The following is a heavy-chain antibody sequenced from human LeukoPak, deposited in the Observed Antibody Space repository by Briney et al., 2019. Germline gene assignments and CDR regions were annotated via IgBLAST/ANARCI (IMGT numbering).Heavy chain of an antibody. Sequence: GGSLRLSCAASGFTFSSYAMSWVRQAPGKGLEWVSAISGSGGSTYYAGSVKGRFTISRDNSKNTLYLQMNSLRAEDTAVYYCAKSASSWYKERVDYWGQGTLVTVSS. J-gene: IGHJ4*02. V-gene: IGHV3-23*01. CDR3: AKSASSWYKERVDY. D-gene: IGHD6-13*01. CDR2: ISGSGGST. CDR1: GFTFSSYA.